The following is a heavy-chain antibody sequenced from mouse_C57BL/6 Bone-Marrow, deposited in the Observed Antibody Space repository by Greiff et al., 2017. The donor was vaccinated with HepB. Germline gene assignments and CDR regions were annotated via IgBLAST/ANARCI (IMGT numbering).Heavy chain of an antibody. CDR1: GYTFTSYW. D-gene: IGHD2-3*01. V-gene: IGHV1-53*01. CDR2: INPSHGGT. Sequence: VQLQPPGTELVTPGASVKLSCKASGYTFTSYWMHWVKQRPGQGLAWIGNINPSHGGTNYNEKIKSNATLTVDKSSSTAYMQLNRLTSEASAVYYCARKGLLPWYFDVWGTGTTVTVSS. J-gene: IGHJ1*03. CDR3: ARKGLLPWYFDV.